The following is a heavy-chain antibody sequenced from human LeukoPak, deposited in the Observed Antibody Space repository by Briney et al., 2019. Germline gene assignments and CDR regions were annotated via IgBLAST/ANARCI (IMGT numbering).Heavy chain of an antibody. V-gene: IGHV1-24*01. Sequence: ASVKVSCKVSGYTLTELSMHWVRQAPGKGLEWMGGFDPEDGETIYAQKFQGRVTMTEDTSTDTASMELSSLRSEDTAVYYCATVVNRFLEWPYDYWGQGTLVTVSS. CDR1: GYTLTELS. CDR3: ATVVNRFLEWPYDY. D-gene: IGHD3-3*01. J-gene: IGHJ4*02. CDR2: FDPEDGET.